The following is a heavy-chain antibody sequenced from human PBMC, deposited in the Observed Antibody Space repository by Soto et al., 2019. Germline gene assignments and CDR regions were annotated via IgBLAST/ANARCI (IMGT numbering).Heavy chain of an antibody. V-gene: IGHV1-69*02. CDR1: GGTFSSYT. CDR2: IIPILGIA. J-gene: IGHJ4*02. CDR3: ARTPWMYDSSGYYYDY. D-gene: IGHD3-22*01. Sequence: QVQLVQSGAEVKKPGSSVKVSCKASGGTFSSYTISWVRQAPGQGLEWMGRIIPILGIANYAQKFQGRVTITADKATRTAYMELSSLRSEDTAVYYCARTPWMYDSSGYYYDYWGQGTLVTVSS.